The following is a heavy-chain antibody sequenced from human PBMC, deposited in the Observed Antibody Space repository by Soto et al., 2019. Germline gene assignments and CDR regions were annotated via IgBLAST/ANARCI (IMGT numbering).Heavy chain of an antibody. D-gene: IGHD6-13*01. J-gene: IGHJ4*02. Sequence: ASVKVSCKASGGTFSSYAISWVRQAPGQGLEWMGGIIPIFGTANYAQKFQGRVTITADKSTSTAYMELSSLRSEDTAVYYCARGVAAAGLYFDYWGQGTLVTVSS. CDR3: ARGVAAAGLYFDY. CDR1: GGTFSSYA. V-gene: IGHV1-69*06. CDR2: IIPIFGTA.